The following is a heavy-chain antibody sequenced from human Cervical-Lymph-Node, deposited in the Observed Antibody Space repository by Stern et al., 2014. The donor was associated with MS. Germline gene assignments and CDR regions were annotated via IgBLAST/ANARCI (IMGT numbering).Heavy chain of an antibody. V-gene: IGHV1-46*01. D-gene: IGHD3-16*02. CDR3: ARGLRLGELSPYYGMDV. J-gene: IGHJ6*02. CDR2: INPSGGST. CDR1: GYTFTSYY. Sequence: DQLVESGAEVKKPGASVKVSCKASGYTFTSYYMHWVRQAPGQGLEWMGIINPSGGSTSYAQKFQGRFTMTRDTSTSTVYMELSSLRSEDTAVYYCARGLRLGELSPYYGMDVWGQGTTVTVSS.